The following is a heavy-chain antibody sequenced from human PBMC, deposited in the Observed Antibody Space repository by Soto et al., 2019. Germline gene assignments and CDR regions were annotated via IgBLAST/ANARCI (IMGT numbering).Heavy chain of an antibody. CDR3: ARSPYYYDSSNYYGY. CDR2: ISSSSTTI. CDR1: GFTFSGYG. D-gene: IGHD3-22*01. Sequence: EVQLVESGGGLVQPGGSRRLSLAASGFTFSGYGMNWVGQVQGKGRGWVSYISSSSTTIYYADSVKGRFTIFRDNAKNSLYLQLNSLRDEDTAVYYCARSPYYYDSSNYYGYWGQGTLVTVSS. V-gene: IGHV3-48*02. J-gene: IGHJ4*02.